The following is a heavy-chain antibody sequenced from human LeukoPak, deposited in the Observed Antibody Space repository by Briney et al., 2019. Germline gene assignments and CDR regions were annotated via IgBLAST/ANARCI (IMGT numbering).Heavy chain of an antibody. CDR1: GFIFSSYS. CDR2: ISSISTTI. D-gene: IGHD2-15*01. V-gene: IGHV3-48*01. CDR3: ARGRYCSGGNCYFDY. Sequence: GGSLRLSCAASGFIFSSYSMNWVRQAPGRGLEWVSHISSISTTINYADSVKGRSTISRDDAKNSLYLQMSSLRAEDTAVYYCARGRYCSGGNCYFDYWGQGNLVSVSS. J-gene: IGHJ4*02.